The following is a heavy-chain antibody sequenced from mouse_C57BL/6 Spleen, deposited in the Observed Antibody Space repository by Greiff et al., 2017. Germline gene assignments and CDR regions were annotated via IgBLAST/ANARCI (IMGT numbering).Heavy chain of an antibody. D-gene: IGHD2-5*01. CDR3: ARYGLDYSNHDAMDY. J-gene: IGHJ4*01. V-gene: IGHV1-81*01. CDR1: GYTFTSYG. Sequence: QVQLKQSGAELARPGASVKLSCKASGYTFTSYGISWVKQRTGQGLEWIGEIYPRSGNTYYNEKFKGKATLTADKPSSTAYMQLSSLTSEDSAVYYCARYGLDYSNHDAMDYWGQGTSVTVSS. CDR2: IYPRSGNT.